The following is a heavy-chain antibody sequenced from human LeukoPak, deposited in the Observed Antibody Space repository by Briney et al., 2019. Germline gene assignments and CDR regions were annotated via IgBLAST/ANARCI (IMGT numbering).Heavy chain of an antibody. V-gene: IGHV3-53*01. CDR2: IYSGGST. Sequence: GGSLRLSCAASGFTVSSNYMSRVRQAPGKGLEWVSVIYSGGSTYYADSVKGRFTISRDNSKNTLYLQMNSLRAEDTAVYYCARVSGYGEGAFDIWGQGTMVTVSS. CDR1: GFTVSSNY. D-gene: IGHD4-17*01. J-gene: IGHJ3*02. CDR3: ARVSGYGEGAFDI.